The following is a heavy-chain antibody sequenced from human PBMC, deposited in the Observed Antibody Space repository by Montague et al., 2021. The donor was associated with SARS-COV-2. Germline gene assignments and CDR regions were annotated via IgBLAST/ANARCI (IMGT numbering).Heavy chain of an antibody. CDR2: LWYDGNNE. Sequence: SLRLSCAASGYTFGSYAMHWVRQVPGKGLDLMALLWYDGNNEYYADSVQGRFVISRDISKNTPYLQMNSLRPDDTAVYYCAREGGNGGAWYYFDTWGQGVLVTVSS. V-gene: IGHV3-30*09. CDR3: AREGGNGGAWYYFDT. J-gene: IGHJ4*01. D-gene: IGHD2-21*01. CDR1: GYTFGSYA.